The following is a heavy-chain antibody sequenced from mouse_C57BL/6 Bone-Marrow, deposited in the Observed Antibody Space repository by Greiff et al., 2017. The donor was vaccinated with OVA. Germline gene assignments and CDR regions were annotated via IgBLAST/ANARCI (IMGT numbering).Heavy chain of an antibody. V-gene: IGHV1-64*01. CDR2: IHPNSGST. Sequence: VQLQQPGAELVKPGASVKLSCKASGYTFTSYWMHWVKQRPGQGLEWIGMIHPNSGSTNYNEKFKSKATLTVDKSSSTAYMQLSSLTSEDSAVYYCARRMDYDDVPCSYWGQGTLVTVSA. CDR3: ARRMDYDDVPCSY. D-gene: IGHD2-4*01. J-gene: IGHJ3*01. CDR1: GYTFTSYW.